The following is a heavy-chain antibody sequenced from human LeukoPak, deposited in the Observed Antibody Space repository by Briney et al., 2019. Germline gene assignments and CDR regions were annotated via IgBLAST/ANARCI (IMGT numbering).Heavy chain of an antibody. J-gene: IGHJ6*02. V-gene: IGHV3-74*01. CDR2: INSDGSST. Sequence: PGGSLRLSCAASGFTFSSYWMHWVRQAPGKGLVWVSRINSDGSSTSYADSVKGRFTISRDNAKNTLCLQMNSLRAEDTAVYYCARVRASYCSGGSCYPTDYYYGMDVWGQGTTVTVSS. CDR1: GFTFSSYW. CDR3: ARVRASYCSGGSCYPTDYYYGMDV. D-gene: IGHD2-15*01.